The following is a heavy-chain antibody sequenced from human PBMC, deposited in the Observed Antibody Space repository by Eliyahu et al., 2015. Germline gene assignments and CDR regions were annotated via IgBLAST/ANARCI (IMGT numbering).Heavy chain of an antibody. CDR2: INSDGSST. D-gene: IGHD5-18*01. CDR3: ARGPGEWGYSYGYSDY. Sequence: EVQLVESGGGLVQPGGSLRLXCAASGFXFSXXWMHWVRQAPGKGLVGVSRINSDGSSTSYADSVKGRFTISRDNAKNTLYLQMNSLRAEDTAVYYCARGPGEWGYSYGYSDYWGQGTLVTVSS. V-gene: IGHV3-74*01. CDR1: GFXFSXXW. J-gene: IGHJ4*02.